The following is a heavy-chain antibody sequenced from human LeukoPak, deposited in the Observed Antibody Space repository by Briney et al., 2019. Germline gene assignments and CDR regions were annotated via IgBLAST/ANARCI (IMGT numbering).Heavy chain of an antibody. CDR1: GFIVSSSY. Sequence: GGSLRLSCAASGFIVSSSYMSWVRQAPGKGLEWVSVIYSGGSTYYADSVKGRFTISRAKNTLYLQMNSLRAEDTAAYCAKGSGISPNYYYYMDVWGKGTTVTVSS. CDR2: IYSGGST. D-gene: IGHD1-14*01. V-gene: IGHV3-53*01. CDR3: AKGSGISPNYYYYMDV. J-gene: IGHJ6*03.